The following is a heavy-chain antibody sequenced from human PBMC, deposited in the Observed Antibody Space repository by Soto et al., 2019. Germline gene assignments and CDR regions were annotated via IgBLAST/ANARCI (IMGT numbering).Heavy chain of an antibody. Sequence: QVQLVESGGGVVQPGRSLRLSCAASAFTLSKFAMHWVRQAPGKGLEWVSVTSKDGINTYYADSVKGRFTISRDNSKSTIYLQRNSLRTEYTALYYCARGNMDVWGQGTTVTVSS. V-gene: IGHV3-30-3*01. CDR2: TSKDGINT. CDR1: AFTLSKFA. J-gene: IGHJ6*02. D-gene: IGHD1-1*01. CDR3: ARGNMDV.